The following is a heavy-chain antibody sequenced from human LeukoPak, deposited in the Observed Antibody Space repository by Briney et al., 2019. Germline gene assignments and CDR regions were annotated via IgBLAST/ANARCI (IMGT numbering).Heavy chain of an antibody. V-gene: IGHV4-61*05. Sequence: SETLSLTCSVSGGSISSSSSYWGWIRQPPGKGLEWIGRIYASGTTRYNPSLNSRVTMSVDTSKNQFSLKLNSVTAADTAVYYCARVDGYNYVRGAFDIWGQGTMVTVSS. CDR2: IYASGTT. CDR1: GGSISSSSSY. D-gene: IGHD5-24*01. CDR3: ARVDGYNYVRGAFDI. J-gene: IGHJ3*02.